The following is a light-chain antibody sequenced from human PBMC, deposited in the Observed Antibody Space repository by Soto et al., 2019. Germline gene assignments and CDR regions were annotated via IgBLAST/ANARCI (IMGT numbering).Light chain of an antibody. CDR3: QQHENIPLT. CDR1: QDIKHY. J-gene: IGKJ4*01. Sequence: DIQMTQSTASLSASVGDRVTITCQASQDIKHYLNWYQQKTGKAPKLLIYDASNLETGVPFRFSGSGSGTDFTFTISSLQPEDTGTYYCQQHENIPLTFGGGTRVEV. CDR2: DAS. V-gene: IGKV1-33*01.